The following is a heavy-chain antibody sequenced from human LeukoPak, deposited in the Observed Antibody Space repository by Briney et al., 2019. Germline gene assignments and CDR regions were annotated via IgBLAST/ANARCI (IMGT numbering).Heavy chain of an antibody. CDR3: AKSRSWYDAFDI. Sequence: GGSLRLSCAASGFTFSSYAMSWVRQAPGKGLEWISAISGGGGSTYYADSVKGQFTISRDNSKNTLYLQMNSLRAEDTAVYYCAKSRSWYDAFDIWGQGTMVTVSS. CDR1: GFTFSSYA. V-gene: IGHV3-23*01. CDR2: ISGGGGST. D-gene: IGHD6-13*01. J-gene: IGHJ3*02.